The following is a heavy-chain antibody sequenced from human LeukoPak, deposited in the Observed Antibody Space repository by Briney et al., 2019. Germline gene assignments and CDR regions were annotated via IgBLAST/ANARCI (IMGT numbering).Heavy chain of an antibody. CDR3: ARAGHVITMIVVLDAFDI. CDR2: IGSSGSTI. D-gene: IGHD3-22*01. V-gene: IGHV3-48*03. Sequence: SGGSLRLSCAASGFTFSSYEMNWVRQAPGKGLEWLSYIGSSGSTIYYADSVKGRFTISRDNAKSSLYLQMNTLRAEDTAVYYCARAGHVITMIVVLDAFDIWGQGTMVTVSS. J-gene: IGHJ3*02. CDR1: GFTFSSYE.